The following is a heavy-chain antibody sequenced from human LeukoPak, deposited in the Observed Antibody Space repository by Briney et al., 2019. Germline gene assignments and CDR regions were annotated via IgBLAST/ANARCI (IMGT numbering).Heavy chain of an antibody. V-gene: IGHV4-34*01. D-gene: IGHD3-3*01. J-gene: IGHJ6*03. CDR1: GGSFSGYY. CDR3: ARDTGTTIWSGYYNYYYYMDV. CDR2: INHSGST. Sequence: PSETLSLTCAVYGGSFSGYYWSWIRQPPGKGLEWIGEINHSGSTNYNPSLKSRVTISVDTSKNQFSLKLSSVTAADTAVYYCARDTGTTIWSGYYNYYYYMDVWGKGTTVTVS.